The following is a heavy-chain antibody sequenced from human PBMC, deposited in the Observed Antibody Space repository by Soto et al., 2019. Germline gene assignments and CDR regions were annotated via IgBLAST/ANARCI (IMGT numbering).Heavy chain of an antibody. V-gene: IGHV3-23*01. CDR2: ISGSGGST. J-gene: IGHJ6*02. D-gene: IGHD1-7*01. CDR3: AKGHRITGTGYYYYGMDV. CDR1: EFPFSRYA. Sequence: LRLSGASSEFPFSRYAISWVRQAPGKGLEWVSAISGSGGSTYYADSVKGRFTISRDNSKNTLYLQMNSLRAEDTAVYYCAKGHRITGTGYYYYGMDVWGQGTTVTVSS.